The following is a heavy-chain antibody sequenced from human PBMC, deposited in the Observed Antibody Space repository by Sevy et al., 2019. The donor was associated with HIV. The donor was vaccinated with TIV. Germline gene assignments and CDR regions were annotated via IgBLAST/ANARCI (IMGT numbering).Heavy chain of an antibody. V-gene: IGHV3-30-3*01. D-gene: IGHD5-12*01. CDR1: GFSLSDYA. CDR3: ARGPYNSGLRLDF. Sequence: GGSLRLSCAASGFSLSDYAIHWARQGPVKGLEWLTVISFDGGNKYYADSVKGRFTISRENSKNTGYLKMNSLRPEDTALYYCARGPYNSGLRLDFWGRGILVTVSS. CDR2: ISFDGGNK. J-gene: IGHJ4*02.